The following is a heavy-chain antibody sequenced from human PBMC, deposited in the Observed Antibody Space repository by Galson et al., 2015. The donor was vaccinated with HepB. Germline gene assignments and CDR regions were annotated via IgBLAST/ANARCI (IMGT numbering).Heavy chain of an antibody. Sequence: SVKVSCKASGGSFRGYAISWVRQAPGQGLEWMGGITPVLGTANYAQKFQDRVTITADEATSTAYMELTSLRSEDTAMYYCARDVTMIVENGMDVWGQGTTVTVSS. J-gene: IGHJ6*02. CDR1: GGSFRGYA. D-gene: IGHD3-22*01. CDR3: ARDVTMIVENGMDV. CDR2: ITPVLGTA. V-gene: IGHV1-69*13.